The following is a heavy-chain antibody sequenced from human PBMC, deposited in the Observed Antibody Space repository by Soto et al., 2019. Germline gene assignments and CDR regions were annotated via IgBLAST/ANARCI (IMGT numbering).Heavy chain of an antibody. CDR2: ISYDGSYQ. J-gene: IGHJ4*02. D-gene: IGHD1-26*01. Sequence: QVRLVESGGGVVQPGTSLRLSCEASGFAFNKFGMHWARQAPGKGLEWVAFISYDGSYQYYADSVQGRLTITRDNSMNTLNMQLNSLRREDTAVYYCAKGGEVGGVLGDHWGQGTLVTVSS. V-gene: IGHV3-30*18. CDR3: AKGGEVGGVLGDH. CDR1: GFAFNKFG.